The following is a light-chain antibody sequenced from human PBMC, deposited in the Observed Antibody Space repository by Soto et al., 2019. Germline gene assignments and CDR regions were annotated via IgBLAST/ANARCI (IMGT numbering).Light chain of an antibody. J-gene: IGKJ1*01. CDR1: QSVLYSSNNKHY. CDR2: WAS. Sequence: DIVMTQSPDSLAVSLGERATINCKSSQSVLYSSNNKHYLAWYQQKPGQPPKLLIYWASTRESGVPDRFSGSGSGTAFTLTISSLQAEDVAVYYCQQYYSTPAWTFGQGTKVEI. CDR3: QQYYSTPAWT. V-gene: IGKV4-1*01.